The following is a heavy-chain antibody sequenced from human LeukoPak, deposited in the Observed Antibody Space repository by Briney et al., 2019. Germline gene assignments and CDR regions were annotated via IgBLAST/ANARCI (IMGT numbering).Heavy chain of an antibody. CDR1: GASFTGYY. D-gene: IGHD3-9*01. CDR3: ARGRYVDDILTGDNWFDP. J-gene: IGHJ5*02. V-gene: IGHV4-34*01. Sequence: SETLSLTCALYGASFTGYYWSWIRQVSGKGLEWIGEINHSGSAKYNPSLKSRVTISVDTSKNQFSLNLSSVTAADTAVYYCARGRYVDDILTGDNWFDPWGQGTLVTVSS. CDR2: INHSGSA.